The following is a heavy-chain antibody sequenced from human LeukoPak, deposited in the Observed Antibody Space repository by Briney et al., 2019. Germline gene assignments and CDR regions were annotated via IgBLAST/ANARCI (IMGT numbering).Heavy chain of an antibody. CDR3: ARWATIFGVVIPAFDS. D-gene: IGHD3-3*01. CDR2: ISSSSSYI. V-gene: IGHV3-21*01. CDR1: GFTFSGYS. Sequence: GGSLRLSCAASGFTFSGYSMNWVRQAPGKGLEWVSSISSSSSYIYYADSVKGRFTISRDNAKNSVHLQMNSLRAEDTAVYYCARWATIFGVVIPAFDSWGQGTLVTVSS. J-gene: IGHJ4*02.